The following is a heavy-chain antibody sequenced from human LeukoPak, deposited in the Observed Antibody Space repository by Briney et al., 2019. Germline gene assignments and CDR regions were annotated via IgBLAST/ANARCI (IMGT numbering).Heavy chain of an antibody. D-gene: IGHD3-22*01. J-gene: IGHJ3*02. CDR1: GFTVSSNY. CDR3: ARDDVYYYDGHPHAFDI. CDR2: IYSGGST. V-gene: IGHV3-53*01. Sequence: PGGSLRLSCAASGFTVSSNYMSWVRQAPGKGLEWVSVIYSGGSTYYADSVKGRFTISRDNSKNTLYLQMNSLRAEDTAVYYCARDDVYYYDGHPHAFDIWGQGKMVTVSS.